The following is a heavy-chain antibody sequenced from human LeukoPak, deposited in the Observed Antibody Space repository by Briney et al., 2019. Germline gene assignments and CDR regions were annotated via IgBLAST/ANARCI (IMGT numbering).Heavy chain of an antibody. V-gene: IGHV3-15*01. CDR1: GFTFSSYA. CDR3: TTVPWFGIRAFDP. CDR2: IKSKTDGGTT. Sequence: PGGSLRLSCAASGFTFSSYAMSWVRQAPGKGLEWVGRIKSKTDGGTTDYAAPVKGRFTISRDDSKNTLYLQMNSLKTEDTAVYYCTTVPWFGIRAFDPWGQGTLVTVSS. D-gene: IGHD3-10*01. J-gene: IGHJ5*02.